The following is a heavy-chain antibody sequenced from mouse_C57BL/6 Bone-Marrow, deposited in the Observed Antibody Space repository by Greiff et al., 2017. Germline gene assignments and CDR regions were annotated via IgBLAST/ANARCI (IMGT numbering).Heavy chain of an antibody. CDR2: IDPANGNT. CDR1: GFNIKNTY. V-gene: IGHV14-3*01. Sequence: DVKLVESVAELVRPGASVKLSCTASGFNIKNTYMHWVKQSPEQGLEWIGRIDPANGNTKYAPKFQGKATITADTSSNTAYLQLSSLTSEDTAIYYCARRYYYGSSPYYIDYWGQGTTLTVSS. CDR3: ARRYYYGSSPYYIDY. D-gene: IGHD1-1*01. J-gene: IGHJ2*01.